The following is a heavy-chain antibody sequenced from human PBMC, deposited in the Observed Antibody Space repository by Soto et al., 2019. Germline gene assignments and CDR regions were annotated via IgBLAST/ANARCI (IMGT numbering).Heavy chain of an antibody. D-gene: IGHD1-7*01. CDR3: ARDPGRNGNYASEGDV. J-gene: IGHJ6*01. V-gene: IGHV1-69*01. Sequence: QVQLVQSGAEVTKPGSSVKVSCQASGGTFSSYAISWVRQAPGQGLEWLGGSIPIFGTAHYAQKVQGRGTITADESTSTAYRELSRLRSEDTAVYYCARDPGRNGNYASEGDVW. CDR1: GGTFSSYA. CDR2: SIPIFGTA.